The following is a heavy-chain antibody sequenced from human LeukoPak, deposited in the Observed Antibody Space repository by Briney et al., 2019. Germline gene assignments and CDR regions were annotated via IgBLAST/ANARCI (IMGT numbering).Heavy chain of an antibody. CDR1: GGSFSGYY. V-gene: IGHV4-34*01. CDR3: ARQGDYYDSDGYYPLFDY. Sequence: PSETLSLTCAVYGGSFSGYYWSWIRQPPGKGLEWIGEINHSGSTNYNPSLKSRVTMSVDTSKKQFSLKLISVTAADTAVYYCARQGDYYDSDGYYPLFDYWGQGTLVTVSS. J-gene: IGHJ4*02. CDR2: INHSGST. D-gene: IGHD3-22*01.